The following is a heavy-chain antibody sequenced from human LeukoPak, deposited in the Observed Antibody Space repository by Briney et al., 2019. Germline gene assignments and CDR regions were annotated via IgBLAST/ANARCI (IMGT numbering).Heavy chain of an antibody. D-gene: IGHD5-18*01. Sequence: GGSLRLSCAASGFTFSDYSMNWVRQTPGRGLEWLSYISASGSTIYYADSVKGRFTISRDNAMSSLYLQMDSLRDEDTALYYCARGAMAGPFDYWGQGTLVIVSS. CDR2: ISASGSTI. V-gene: IGHV3-48*02. CDR3: ARGAMAGPFDY. J-gene: IGHJ4*02. CDR1: GFTFSDYS.